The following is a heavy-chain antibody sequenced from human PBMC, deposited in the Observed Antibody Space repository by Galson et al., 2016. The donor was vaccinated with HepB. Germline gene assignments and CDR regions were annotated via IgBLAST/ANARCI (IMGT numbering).Heavy chain of an antibody. CDR1: GYSFTSYW. J-gene: IGHJ3*02. CDR2: IYPGDSDT. Sequence: QSGAEVKKPGESLKISCEGSGYSFTSYWIGWVRQMPGKGLEWMGTIYPGDSDTRYSPSSQGQVTISADKSISAAYLQWNSLKASDTAIYYCARRNSDAFDIWGQGTMVTVSS. CDR3: ARRNSDAFDI. D-gene: IGHD2-21*01. V-gene: IGHV5-51*01.